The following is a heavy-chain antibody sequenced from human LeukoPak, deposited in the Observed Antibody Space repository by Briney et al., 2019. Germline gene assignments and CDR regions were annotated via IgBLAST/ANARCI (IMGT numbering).Heavy chain of an antibody. CDR2: ISYDGSNK. CDR3: ARPSLQIWLLVDY. J-gene: IGHJ4*02. D-gene: IGHD5-18*01. CDR1: GFTFSSYA. Sequence: GGSLRLSCAASGFTFSSYAMLWVRQAPGKGLEWWEVISYDGSNKYYADSVKGRFTISRDNSKNTLYLQMNSLRAEDTAVYYCARPSLQIWLLVDYWGQGTLVTVSS. V-gene: IGHV3-30-3*01.